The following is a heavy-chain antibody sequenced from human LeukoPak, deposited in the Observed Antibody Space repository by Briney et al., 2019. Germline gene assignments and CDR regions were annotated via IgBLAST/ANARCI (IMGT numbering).Heavy chain of an antibody. CDR1: GYSVTSAYY. J-gene: IGHJ4*01. CDR3: ARVGSSWYWDDY. CDR2: LFHGETT. Sequence: SETLSLTCAVSGYSVTSAYYWGWIRQSPGKGLEWIGSLFHGETTYYNPSLESRVTISVDPSKNQFSLKLSSVTAADTAVYYCARVGSSWYWDDYWGHGTLVTVSS. V-gene: IGHV4-38-2*01. D-gene: IGHD6-13*01.